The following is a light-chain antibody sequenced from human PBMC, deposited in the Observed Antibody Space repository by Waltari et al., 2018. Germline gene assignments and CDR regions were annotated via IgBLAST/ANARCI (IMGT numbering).Light chain of an antibody. CDR1: QSVNSY. V-gene: IGKV3-11*01. J-gene: IGKJ4*01. Sequence: EIVLTQSPATLSLSPGERATLSCRASQSVNSYLAWYQQKPGQAPRLLIYDAFNRATGIPARFSGSGSGTDFTLTISSLEPEDFAVYYCQHRYNWPLTFGGG. CDR3: QHRYNWPLT. CDR2: DAF.